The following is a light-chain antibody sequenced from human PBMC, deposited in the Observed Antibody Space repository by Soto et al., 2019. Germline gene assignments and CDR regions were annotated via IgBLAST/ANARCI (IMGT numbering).Light chain of an antibody. J-gene: IGKJ2*01. CDR3: QQYGDSPYT. CDR1: QSVRTNY. V-gene: IGKV3-20*01. Sequence: EIVLTQSPGTLSLSPGERATLSCRASQSVRTNYLAWYQQQPGQTPRLLIYAASSRATGIPDRFSGSGSGTDFTLTISRLEPEDCAVYYCQQYGDSPYTFGQGANLEI. CDR2: AAS.